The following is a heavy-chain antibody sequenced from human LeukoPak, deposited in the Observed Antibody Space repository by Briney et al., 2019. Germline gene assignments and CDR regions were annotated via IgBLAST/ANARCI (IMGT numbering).Heavy chain of an antibody. J-gene: IGHJ4*02. Sequence: KSGGSLRLSCAASGFTFSDYYMSWIRQAPGMGLEWVSYISGSGSHTTYADSVKGRFTISRDNAKNSLSLQVNSLRADDTAVYYCARVGSTVAAGTPDYWGQGTLVTVSS. D-gene: IGHD6-13*01. CDR3: ARVGSTVAAGTPDY. CDR2: ISGSGSHT. V-gene: IGHV3-11*06. CDR1: GFTFSDYY.